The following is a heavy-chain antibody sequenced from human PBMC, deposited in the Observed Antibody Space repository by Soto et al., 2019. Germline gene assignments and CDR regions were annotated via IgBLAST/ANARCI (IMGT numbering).Heavy chain of an antibody. CDR2: IRSKAYGGTT. CDR1: GFTFNDYT. V-gene: IGHV3-49*04. D-gene: IGHD2-8*01. Sequence: PGGSLRLSCTASGFTFNDYTLSWVRQAPGKGLEWEGFIRSKAYGGTTEYAASVKGRFTISRDDSKSIAYLQMNSLKTEDTAVYYCTAGKLYPSLDFDYWGQGTLVTVSS. J-gene: IGHJ4*02. CDR3: TAGKLYPSLDFDY.